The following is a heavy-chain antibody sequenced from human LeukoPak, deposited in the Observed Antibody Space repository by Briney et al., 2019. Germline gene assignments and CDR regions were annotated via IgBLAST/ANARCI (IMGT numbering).Heavy chain of an antibody. D-gene: IGHD4-17*01. Sequence: GGSLRLSGVTSGFRFSDYYMMWIRQAPGKGPEWVAHISSSAATTLYADSVKGRFTVSRDNAKNSLYLEMTSLRAEDTAVYYCARDRGSTVTTVGYWGQGTLVTVSS. CDR1: GFRFSDYY. V-gene: IGHV3-11*04. CDR3: ARDRGSTVTTVGY. J-gene: IGHJ4*02. CDR2: ISSSAATT.